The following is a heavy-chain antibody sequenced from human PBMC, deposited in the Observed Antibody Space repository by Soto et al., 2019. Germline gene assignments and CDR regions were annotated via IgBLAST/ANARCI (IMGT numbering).Heavy chain of an antibody. Sequence: QVHLVQSGTEVKKPGSSVKVSCKASGGTFSSSGFSWVRQAPGQELEWMGMIVPSLDTTNYAQKSQARVTITADEVTSTAYMELRSLRSEDTAVYYCARWPQPRYTADPYAVDVWGQGTRVIVSS. J-gene: IGHJ6*02. D-gene: IGHD3-16*02. CDR3: ARWPQPRYTADPYAVDV. CDR2: IVPSLDTT. CDR1: GGTFSSSG. V-gene: IGHV1-69*11.